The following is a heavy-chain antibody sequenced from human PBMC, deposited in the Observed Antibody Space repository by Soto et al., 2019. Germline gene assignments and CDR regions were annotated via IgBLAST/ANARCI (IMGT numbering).Heavy chain of an antibody. D-gene: IGHD3-22*01. CDR1: GGSISSGGYY. CDR2: IYYSGST. CDR3: ARDYYDSSGYYYVDY. V-gene: IGHV4-31*03. Sequence: ASETLSLPCTVSGGSISSGGYYWSWIRQHPGKGLEWIGYIYYSGSTYYNPSLKSRVTISVDTSKNQFSLKLSSVTAADTAVYYCARDYYDSSGYYYVDYWGQGTLVTVS. J-gene: IGHJ4*02.